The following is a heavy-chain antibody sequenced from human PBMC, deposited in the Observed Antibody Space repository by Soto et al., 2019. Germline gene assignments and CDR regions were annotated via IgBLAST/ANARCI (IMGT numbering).Heavy chain of an antibody. CDR1: GFTFSSYG. CDR2: ISYDGSNK. Sequence: SLRLSCAASGFTFSSYGMHWVRQAPGKGLEWVAVISYDGSNKYYADSVKGRFTISRDNSKNTLYLQMNSLRAEDTAVYYCAKDRRQLVRVSYYGMDVWGQGTTVTVSS. D-gene: IGHD6-6*01. V-gene: IGHV3-30*18. J-gene: IGHJ6*02. CDR3: AKDRRQLVRVSYYGMDV.